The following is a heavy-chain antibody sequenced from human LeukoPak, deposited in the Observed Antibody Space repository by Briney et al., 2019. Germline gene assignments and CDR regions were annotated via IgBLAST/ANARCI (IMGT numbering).Heavy chain of an antibody. CDR1: GFTFSSYG. CDR2: IWYDGSNK. V-gene: IGHV3-33*01. Sequence: PGKSLRLSCAASGFTFSSYGMHWVRQAPGKGLEWVAVIWYDGSNKYYADSVKGRFTISRDNSKNTLYLQMNSLRAEDTAVCYCARTPPSPYDILTGYWDYWGQGTLVTVSS. CDR3: ARTPPSPYDILTGYWDY. D-gene: IGHD3-9*01. J-gene: IGHJ4*02.